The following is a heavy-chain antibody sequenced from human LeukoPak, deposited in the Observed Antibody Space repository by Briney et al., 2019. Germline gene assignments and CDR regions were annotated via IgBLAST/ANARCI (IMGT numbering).Heavy chain of an antibody. Sequence: PSETLSLTCTVSGGSISSYYWSWLRQPAGKGLEWIGRIYTSGSTNYNPSLKSRVTMSVDTSKNQFSLKLSSVTAADTAVYYCAREGIGSGWKSFDYWGQGTLVTVSS. CDR2: IYTSGST. CDR1: GGSISSYY. D-gene: IGHD6-19*01. J-gene: IGHJ4*02. V-gene: IGHV4-4*07. CDR3: AREGIGSGWKSFDY.